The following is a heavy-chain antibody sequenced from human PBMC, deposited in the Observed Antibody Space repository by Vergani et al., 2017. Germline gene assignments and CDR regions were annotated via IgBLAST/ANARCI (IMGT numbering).Heavy chain of an antibody. CDR1: GFTFSSYW. CDR3: ARDRPTSSGWYYSYYYGMDV. CDR2: IKQDGSEK. D-gene: IGHD6-19*01. Sequence: EVQLVESGGGLVQPGGSLRLSCAASGFTFSSYWMSWVRQAPGKGLEWVANIKQDGSEKYYVDSVKGRFTISRDNAKNSLYLQMNSLRAEDTAVYYCARDRPTSSGWYYSYYYGMDVWGQGTTVTVSS. V-gene: IGHV3-7*01. J-gene: IGHJ6*02.